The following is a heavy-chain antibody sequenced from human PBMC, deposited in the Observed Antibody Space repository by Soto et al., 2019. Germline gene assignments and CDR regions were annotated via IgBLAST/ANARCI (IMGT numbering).Heavy chain of an antibody. J-gene: IGHJ4*02. D-gene: IGHD3-22*01. CDR1: GGTFSSYA. CDR3: AIGPYYYDSSGFSYFDY. CDR2: IIPIFGTA. V-gene: IGHV1-69*13. Sequence: GASVKVSCKASGGTFSSYAISWVRQAPGQGPEWMGGIIPIFGTANYAQKFQGRVTITADESTSTAYMELSSLRSEDTAVYYCAIGPYYYDSSGFSYFDYWGQGTLVTVSS.